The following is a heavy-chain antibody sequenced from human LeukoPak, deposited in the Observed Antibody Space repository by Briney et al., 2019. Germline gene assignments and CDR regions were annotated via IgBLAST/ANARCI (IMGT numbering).Heavy chain of an antibody. J-gene: IGHJ6*03. Sequence: GGSLRLSYAASGFTFSSYGMHWVRQAPGKGLEWVAFIRYDGSNKYYADSVKGRFTISRDNSKNTLYLQMNSLRAEDTAVYYCAKDGPYYDFWSGYPSYMDVWGKGTTVTVSS. CDR3: AKDGPYYDFWSGYPSYMDV. V-gene: IGHV3-30*02. D-gene: IGHD3-3*01. CDR1: GFTFSSYG. CDR2: IRYDGSNK.